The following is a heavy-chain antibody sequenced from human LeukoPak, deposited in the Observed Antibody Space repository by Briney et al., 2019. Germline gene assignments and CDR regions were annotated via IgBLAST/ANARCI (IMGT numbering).Heavy chain of an antibody. CDR1: GGTFSSYA. Sequence: SVKVSCKASGGTFSSYAISWVRQAPGQGLEWMGGIIPIFGAANYAQKFQGRVTITADESTSTAYMELSSLRSEDTAVYYCASKTYYYDSSGYFSTKTLDYWGQGTLVTVSS. D-gene: IGHD3-22*01. CDR2: IIPIFGAA. CDR3: ASKTYYYDSSGYFSTKTLDY. V-gene: IGHV1-69*13. J-gene: IGHJ4*02.